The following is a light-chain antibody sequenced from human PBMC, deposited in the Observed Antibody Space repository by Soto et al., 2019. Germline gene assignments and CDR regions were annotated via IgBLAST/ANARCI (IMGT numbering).Light chain of an antibody. CDR1: SSDVGGYNY. Sequence: QSVLTQPASVSGSPGQSITISCTGTSSDVGGYNYVSWYQQHPGKAPKLMIYEVSNRHSGVSNRFSGSKSGNTDYLTISGLQSEDVADYYCSSYTSSSAVVFGSGTK. J-gene: IGLJ2*01. V-gene: IGLV2-14*01. CDR3: SSYTSSSAVV. CDR2: EVS.